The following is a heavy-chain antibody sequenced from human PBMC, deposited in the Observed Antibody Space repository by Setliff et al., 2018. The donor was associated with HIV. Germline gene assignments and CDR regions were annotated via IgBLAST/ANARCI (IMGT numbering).Heavy chain of an antibody. V-gene: IGHV4-59*05. Sequence: SETLSLTCTVSGASINNYYWNWIRQPPGKGLEWIGSIYYSGSTYYNPSLKSRVTISVDTSKNQFSLKLSSVTAADTAVYYCATYADRESNRFDPWGQGILVTVSS. D-gene: IGHD3-10*01. J-gene: IGHJ5*02. CDR2: IYYSGST. CDR3: ATYADRESNRFDP. CDR1: GASINNYY.